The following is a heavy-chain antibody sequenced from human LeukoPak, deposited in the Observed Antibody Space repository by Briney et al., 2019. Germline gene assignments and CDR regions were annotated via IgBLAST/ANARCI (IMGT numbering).Heavy chain of an antibody. Sequence: GGSLRLSYIASRFTFRSYSMSWTRQAPGKGLECLSSIIYDVRYTNSVKGRFTISRDNAQNTLFLQMNNLRAEDTAVYYCAKDGLSYEGSAHVYYYDFLGQGTLVTVSS. J-gene: IGHJ4*02. CDR2: IIYDVR. V-gene: IGHV3-23*01. CDR3: AKDGLSYEGSAHVYYYDF. D-gene: IGHD3-22*01. CDR1: RFTFRSYS.